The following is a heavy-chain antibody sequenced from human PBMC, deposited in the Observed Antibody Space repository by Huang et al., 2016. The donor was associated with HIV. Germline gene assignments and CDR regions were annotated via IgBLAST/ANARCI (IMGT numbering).Heavy chain of an antibody. J-gene: IGHJ5*02. CDR2: IKSRADGEPP. V-gene: IGHV3-15*01. Sequence: EVRLVESGGGLVKPGGSLRLSCAASGFSFRDSWMIWLRLGASGVGFGGAWMSGVGQAPGKGLEWVGRIKSRADGEPPADAEPVKGRFSISRDDSKNILFLQMNNLKTEDTGLYYCSIPWLDHWGQGTLVTVSP. CDR3: SIPWLDH. CDR1: GFSFRDSWMIWLRLGASGVGFGGAW.